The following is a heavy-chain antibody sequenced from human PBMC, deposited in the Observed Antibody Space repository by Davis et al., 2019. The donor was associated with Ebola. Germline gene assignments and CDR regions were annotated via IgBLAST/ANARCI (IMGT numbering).Heavy chain of an antibody. CDR1: GFTFSSYS. V-gene: IGHV3-21*01. CDR3: ARDEGGYDRYYYYGMDV. D-gene: IGHD5-12*01. CDR2: TSSSSSYI. J-gene: IGHJ6*02. Sequence: PGGSLRLSCAASGFTFSSYSMNWVRQAPGKGLEWVSSTSSSSSYIYYADSVKGRFIISRDNAKNSLYLQMNSLRAEDTAVYYCARDEGGYDRYYYYGMDVWGQGTTVTVSS.